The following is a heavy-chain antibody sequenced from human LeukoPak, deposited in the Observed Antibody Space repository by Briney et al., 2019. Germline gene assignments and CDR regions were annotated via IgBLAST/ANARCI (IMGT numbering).Heavy chain of an antibody. CDR1: GGSISSYY. CDR2: IYHSGSI. D-gene: IGHD3-16*01. J-gene: IGHJ4*02. Sequence: SETLSLTCTVSGGSISSYYWNWIRQPPGKGLEWIGYIYHSGSINFNPSLKSRVTISVDTSKNQFSLNLSSVTAADTAVYYCVRSFWGYYFDYWGQGILVTVSS. V-gene: IGHV4-59*01. CDR3: VRSFWGYYFDY.